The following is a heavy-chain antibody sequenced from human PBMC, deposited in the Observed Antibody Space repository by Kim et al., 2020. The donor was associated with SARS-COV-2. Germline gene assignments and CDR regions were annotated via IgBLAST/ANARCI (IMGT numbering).Heavy chain of an antibody. V-gene: IGHV3-23*01. CDR1: GFTFSSYA. J-gene: IGHJ4*02. CDR3: AASTSCYLRGDCYWPFDY. D-gene: IGHD2-2*01. Sequence: GGSLRLSCAASGFTFSSYAMSWVRQAPGKGLEWVSAISGSGGSTYYADSVKGRFTISRDNSKNTLYLQMNSLRAEDTAVYYCAASTSCYLRGDCYWPFDYWGQGTLVTVSS. CDR2: ISGSGGST.